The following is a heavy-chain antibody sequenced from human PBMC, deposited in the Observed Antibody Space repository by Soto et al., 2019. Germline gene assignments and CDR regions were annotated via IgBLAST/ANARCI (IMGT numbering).Heavy chain of an antibody. Sequence: HVQLQESGPGLVKPSQTLSLTCTVSGGSINNGDYYWSWIHQPPGKGLEWIGYIYYSGSTYYNPPLRSRVTISIDTSKNHFFLNLSSVTAADTAVYYCARIGLTTALLWGQGTLVTVSS. V-gene: IGHV4-30-4*01. CDR1: GGSINNGDYY. D-gene: IGHD4-17*01. CDR3: ARIGLTTALL. CDR2: IYYSGST. J-gene: IGHJ4*02.